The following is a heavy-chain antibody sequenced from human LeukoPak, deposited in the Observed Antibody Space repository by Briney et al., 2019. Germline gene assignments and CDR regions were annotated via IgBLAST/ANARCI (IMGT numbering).Heavy chain of an antibody. Sequence: GASVKVSCKASGYTFTGYYMHWVRQAPGQGLEWMGRINPNSGGTNYAQKFQGRVTITRDTSISTAYMELSRLRSDDTAVYYCARGYGLRGLFDYWGQGTLVTVSS. CDR1: GYTFTGYY. V-gene: IGHV1-2*06. D-gene: IGHD3-10*01. J-gene: IGHJ4*02. CDR3: ARGYGLRGLFDY. CDR2: INPNSGGT.